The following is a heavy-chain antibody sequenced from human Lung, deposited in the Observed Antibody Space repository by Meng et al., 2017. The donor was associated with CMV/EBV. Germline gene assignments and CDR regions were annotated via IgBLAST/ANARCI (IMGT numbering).Heavy chain of an antibody. Sequence: GEXXKISCAASGFTFSSYSMNWVRQAPGKGLEWVSSISNSGSYIYYADSVKGRFTISRDNDKNSLYLQMNSLRAEDTAMYYCARTDASIVRLLGFDYWGRGTLVTVSS. D-gene: IGHD1-26*01. CDR1: GFTFSSYS. J-gene: IGHJ4*02. CDR3: ARTDASIVRLLGFDY. CDR2: ISNSGSYI. V-gene: IGHV3-21*01.